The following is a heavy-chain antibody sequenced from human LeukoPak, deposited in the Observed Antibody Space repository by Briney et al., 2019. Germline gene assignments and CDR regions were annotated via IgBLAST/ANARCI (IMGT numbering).Heavy chain of an antibody. CDR1: GYTFNNYG. V-gene: IGHV1-18*01. D-gene: IGHD2-15*01. Sequence: ASVKVSCKASGYTFNNYGITWVRQAPGQGLEWMGWISVYNGNTNYAQKLQGRLTMTTDTSTSTAYMELRSLRSDDTAVYYCARVGYCSGGSCYPFDYWGQGTLVTVSS. CDR2: ISVYNGNT. J-gene: IGHJ4*02. CDR3: ARVGYCSGGSCYPFDY.